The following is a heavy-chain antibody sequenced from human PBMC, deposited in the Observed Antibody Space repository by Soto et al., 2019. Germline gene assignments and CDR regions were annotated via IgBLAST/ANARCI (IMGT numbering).Heavy chain of an antibody. J-gene: IGHJ3*02. CDR1: GFSFSNSV. V-gene: IGHV3-33*01. CDR2: ISTDESNE. CDR3: ARGLIKLAGGAFDI. D-gene: IGHD3-16*01. Sequence: GGSLRLSCAASGFSFSNSVIHWVRQAPGRGLEWVAVISTDESNEDYADSVKGRFTISRDDSKSTLYLQMNSLRAEDTAVYYCARGLIKLAGGAFDIWGQGTMVTVS.